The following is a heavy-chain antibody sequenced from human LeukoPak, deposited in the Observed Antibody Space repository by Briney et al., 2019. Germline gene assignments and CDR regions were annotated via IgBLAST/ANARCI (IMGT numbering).Heavy chain of an antibody. D-gene: IGHD2-2*01. J-gene: IGHJ5*02. CDR1: GYTFTGYY. CDR2: INPNSGGT. Sequence: ASVKVSRKASGYTFTGYYMHWVRQAPGQGLEWMGWINPNSGGTNYAQKFQGRVTMTRDTSISTAYMELSRLRSDDTAVCYCARDEYCSSTSCPHKGNWFDPWGQGTLVTVSS. V-gene: IGHV1-2*02. CDR3: ARDEYCSSTSCPHKGNWFDP.